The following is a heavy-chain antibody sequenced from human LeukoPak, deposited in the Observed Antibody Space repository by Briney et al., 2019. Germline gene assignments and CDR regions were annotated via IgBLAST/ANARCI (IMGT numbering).Heavy chain of an antibody. D-gene: IGHD3-22*01. J-gene: IGHJ4*02. V-gene: IGHV4-4*02. CDR3: ARGPYYYDSSGYSSLDY. Sequence: PSETLSLTCAVSGGSISSSNWWSWVRQPPGKGLEWIGEIYHSGSTNYNPSLKSRVTISVDTSKNQFSLRLSSVTAADTAVYYCARGPYYYDSSGYSSLDYWGQGTLVTVSS. CDR1: GGSISSSNW. CDR2: IYHSGST.